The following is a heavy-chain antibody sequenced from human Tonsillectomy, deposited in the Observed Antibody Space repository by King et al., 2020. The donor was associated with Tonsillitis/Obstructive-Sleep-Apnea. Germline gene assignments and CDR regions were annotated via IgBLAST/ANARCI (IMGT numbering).Heavy chain of an antibody. V-gene: IGHV1-69*04. CDR1: GGTFSSYA. Sequence: QLVQSGAEVKKPGSSVKVSCKASGGTFSSYAISWVRQAPGQGLEWMGRIIPILGIANYAQKFQGRVTITADKSTSTAYMELSSLRSEDTAVYYCARGCFRLITIFGVVNDPLETRFDPWGQGTLVTVSS. CDR2: IIPILGIA. J-gene: IGHJ5*02. D-gene: IGHD3-3*01. CDR3: ARGCFRLITIFGVVNDPLETRFDP.